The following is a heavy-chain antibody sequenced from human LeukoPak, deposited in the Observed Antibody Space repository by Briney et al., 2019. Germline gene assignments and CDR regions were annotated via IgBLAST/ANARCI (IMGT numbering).Heavy chain of an antibody. CDR2: IYYSGST. CDR3: VYTSGWTNFYYYGMDV. CDR1: GGSISSSSYY. J-gene: IGHJ6*02. V-gene: IGHV4-39*07. D-gene: IGHD6-19*01. Sequence: PSETLSLTCTVSGGSISSSSYYWGWIRQPPGKGLEWIGSIYYSGSTYYNPSLKSRVTISVDTSKNQFSLKLKSVTAADTAVYYCVYTSGWTNFYYYGMDVWGRGTTVTVSS.